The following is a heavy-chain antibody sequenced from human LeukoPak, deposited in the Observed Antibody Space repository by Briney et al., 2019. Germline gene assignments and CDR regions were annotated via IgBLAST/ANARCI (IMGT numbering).Heavy chain of an antibody. CDR3: ARMRYCSSTSCYYRFDP. CDR1: GGSISSGGYY. J-gene: IGHJ5*02. Sequence: SEALSLTCTVSGGSISSGGYYWSWIRQHPGKGLEWIGYIYYSGSIYYNPSLKSRVTISVDTSKNQFSLKLSSVTAADTAVYYCARMRYCSSTSCYYRFDPWGQGTLVTVPS. CDR2: IYYSGSI. D-gene: IGHD2-2*01. V-gene: IGHV4-31*03.